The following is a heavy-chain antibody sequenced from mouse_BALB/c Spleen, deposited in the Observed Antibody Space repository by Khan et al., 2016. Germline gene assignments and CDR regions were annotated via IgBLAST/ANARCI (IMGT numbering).Heavy chain of an antibody. J-gene: IGHJ3*01. CDR3: ALLRLAY. Sequence: EVQLQESGPGLVKPSQSLSLTCTVTGYSITSDYAWNWIRQFPGNKLEWMGYIGYSGSTSSNPYLKSRISITRDSSKNQFFLQLNSVTTEDTATYYCALLRLAYWGQGTLVTVSA. D-gene: IGHD1-2*01. CDR2: IGYSGST. V-gene: IGHV3-2*02. CDR1: GYSITSDYA.